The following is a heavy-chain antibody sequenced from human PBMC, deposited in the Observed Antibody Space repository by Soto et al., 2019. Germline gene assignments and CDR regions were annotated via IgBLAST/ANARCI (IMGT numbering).Heavy chain of an antibody. CDR3: AATIIAAVGTGYYYGMDV. Sequence: GASVEVSCKASGFTFTSSAVHWVRQASGQRLEWIGWIVVGSGDTNSAQKFQERVTITRDMSTSTAYIELSSLRSEDTAVYYCAATIIAAVGTGYYYGMDVWGQGTTVTVS. V-gene: IGHV1-58*01. J-gene: IGHJ6*02. CDR2: IVVGSGDT. D-gene: IGHD6-13*01. CDR1: GFTFTSSA.